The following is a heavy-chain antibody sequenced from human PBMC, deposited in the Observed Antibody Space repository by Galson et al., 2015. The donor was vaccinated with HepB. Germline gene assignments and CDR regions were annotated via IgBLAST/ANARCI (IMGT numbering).Heavy chain of an antibody. CDR3: ARGGYYGSGSYSMGAFDI. Sequence: ETLSLTCAVSGGSIRSSNWWSWVRQPPGKGLEWIGEIYHSGSTNYNPSLKSRVTISVDKSKNQFSLKLSSVTAADTAVYYCARGGYYGSGSYSMGAFDIWGQGTMVTVSS. J-gene: IGHJ3*02. D-gene: IGHD3-10*01. CDR2: IYHSGST. CDR1: GGSIRSSNW. V-gene: IGHV4-4*02.